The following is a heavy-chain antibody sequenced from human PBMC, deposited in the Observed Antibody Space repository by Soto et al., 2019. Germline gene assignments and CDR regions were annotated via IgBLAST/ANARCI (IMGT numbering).Heavy chain of an antibody. CDR3: AREPAGEAGNCYGMDV. CDR2: ISYDGSNK. J-gene: IGHJ6*02. Sequence: QVQLVESGGGVVQPGRSLRLSCAASGFTFSSYTMHWVRQAPGKGLEWVAVISYDGSNKYYADSVKGRFTISRDNSKNTLYLQMNSLRPEDTAVYYCAREPAGEAGNCYGMDVWGQGTTVTVSS. CDR1: GFTFSSYT. V-gene: IGHV3-30-3*01. D-gene: IGHD3-16*01.